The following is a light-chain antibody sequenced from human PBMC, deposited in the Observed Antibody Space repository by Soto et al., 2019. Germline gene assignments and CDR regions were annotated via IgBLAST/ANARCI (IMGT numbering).Light chain of an antibody. CDR3: SSYGGSNNVL. CDR2: EVS. CDR1: SSDVGGYNY. J-gene: IGLJ2*01. V-gene: IGLV2-8*01. Sequence: QSALTQPPSASGSPGQSVTISRTGTSSDVGGYNYVSWYQQYPGKAPTLMIYEVSKRPSGVPDRFSGSKSGNTASLTVSGLQAEDEADYYCSSYGGSNNVLFGGGTKLTVL.